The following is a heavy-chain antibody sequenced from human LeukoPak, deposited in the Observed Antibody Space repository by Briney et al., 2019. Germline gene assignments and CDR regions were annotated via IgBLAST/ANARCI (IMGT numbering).Heavy chain of an antibody. CDR3: ARTRYYYNSRSYGAPYYFDY. CDR2: IYSSGST. CDR1: GGSISSYY. V-gene: IGHV4-4*07. Sequence: PSETLSLTCTVSGGSISSYYWSWIRQPAGKGLEWIGRIYSSGSTNYNSSLKSRVIMSVDTSKNQFSLKLTSVTAADTAVYYCARTRYYYNSRSYGAPYYFDYWGQGTLVTVSS. J-gene: IGHJ4*02. D-gene: IGHD3-10*01.